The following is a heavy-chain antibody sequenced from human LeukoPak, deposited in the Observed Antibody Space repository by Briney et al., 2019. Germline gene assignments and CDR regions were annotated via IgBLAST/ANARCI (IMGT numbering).Heavy chain of an antibody. Sequence: GGSLRLSCAASGFTFSSYWMHWVRQAPGKGLEWVSSVGNASPYIYYADSVKGRFTFSRDNAKNSLYLQMNSLRDEDTAVYYCARGDDSQQRNDALDIWGQGTMVTVSS. CDR2: VGNASPYI. D-gene: IGHD3-16*01. V-gene: IGHV3-21*01. J-gene: IGHJ3*02. CDR1: GFTFSSYW. CDR3: ARGDDSQQRNDALDI.